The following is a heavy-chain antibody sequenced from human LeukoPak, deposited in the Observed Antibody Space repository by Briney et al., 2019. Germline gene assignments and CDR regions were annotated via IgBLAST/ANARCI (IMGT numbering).Heavy chain of an antibody. CDR2: IKLDGSVK. V-gene: IGHV3-7*03. CDR3: AKDYGRDGYNFPDY. J-gene: IGHJ4*02. CDR1: GFTFSNYW. D-gene: IGHD5-24*01. Sequence: AGGSLRLSCAAFGFTFSNYWMNWVRQAPGKGLEWVAIIKLDGSVKYYVDSVKGRFTMSRDNSKNSLYLQMNSLRTEDTALYYCAKDYGRDGYNFPDYWGQGTLVTVSS.